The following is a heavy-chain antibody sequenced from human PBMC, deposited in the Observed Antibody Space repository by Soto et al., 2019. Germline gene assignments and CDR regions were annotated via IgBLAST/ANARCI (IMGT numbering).Heavy chain of an antibody. Sequence: ASGKVSCKASGYTFTSYGISWVRQAPGQGLEWMGWISAYNGNTNYAQKLQGRVTMTTDTSTSKAYMELRSLRSDDTAVYYCARSSLGAYIAAAGIHSASNGFDPWGQGTLVTVSS. CDR2: ISAYNGNT. J-gene: IGHJ5*02. V-gene: IGHV1-18*01. D-gene: IGHD6-13*01. CDR3: ARSSLGAYIAAAGIHSASNGFDP. CDR1: GYTFTSYG.